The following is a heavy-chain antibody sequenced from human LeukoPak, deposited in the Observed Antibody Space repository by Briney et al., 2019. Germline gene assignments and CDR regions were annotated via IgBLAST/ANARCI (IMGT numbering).Heavy chain of an antibody. CDR3: AKYFQLTAPHFDY. D-gene: IGHD3-9*01. Sequence: GGSLRLSCAASGFTFGSYPMTWVRQAPGKGLEWVSVISGSGANTYYADSVKGRFTVSRDNSKNTVYLQMNSLRADDTAEYYCAKYFQLTAPHFDYWGQGTLVTVSS. J-gene: IGHJ4*02. V-gene: IGHV3-23*01. CDR1: GFTFGSYP. CDR2: ISGSGANT.